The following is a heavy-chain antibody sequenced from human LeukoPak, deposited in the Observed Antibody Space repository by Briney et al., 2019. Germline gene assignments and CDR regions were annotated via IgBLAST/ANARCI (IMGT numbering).Heavy chain of an antibody. Sequence: GGSLRLSCAASGFTFSSYEMNWVRQAPGKGLEWVSYISSSGSTIYYADSVKGRFTISRDNAKNSLYLQMNSLRAEDTAVYYCARSPTRGYSYGPLFDYWGQGTLVTVSS. CDR1: GFTFSSYE. CDR3: ARSPTRGYSYGPLFDY. CDR2: ISSSGSTI. V-gene: IGHV3-48*03. D-gene: IGHD5-18*01. J-gene: IGHJ4*02.